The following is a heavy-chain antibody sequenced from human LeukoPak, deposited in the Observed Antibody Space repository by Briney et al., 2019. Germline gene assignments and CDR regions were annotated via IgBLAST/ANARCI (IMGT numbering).Heavy chain of an antibody. D-gene: IGHD4-17*01. V-gene: IGHV3-11*01. J-gene: IGHJ4*02. CDR1: GFTFSDYY. CDR2: ISSRSGTST. Sequence: GGSLRLSCAASGFTFSDYYMSWIRQAPGKGLEWVSYISSRSGTSTHYADSVKGRFTISRDNAKNSLYLQMNNLRAEDTAVYYCARVYGDYAADYWGQGTLVTVSS. CDR3: ARVYGDYAADY.